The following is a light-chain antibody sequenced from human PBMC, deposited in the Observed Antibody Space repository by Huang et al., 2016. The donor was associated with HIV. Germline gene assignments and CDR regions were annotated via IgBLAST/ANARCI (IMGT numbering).Light chain of an antibody. CDR3: QQSYSTASS. Sequence: DIQMTQSPSSLSASVGDRVTITCRASQSISSYLNWYQQQPGKAPKLLIYAAYSLQSGVPSRFSGRGSETDFTLTSSSLQPEDFATYYCQQSYSTASSFGQGTRLEIK. CDR2: AAY. CDR1: QSISSY. J-gene: IGKJ5*01. V-gene: IGKV1-39*01.